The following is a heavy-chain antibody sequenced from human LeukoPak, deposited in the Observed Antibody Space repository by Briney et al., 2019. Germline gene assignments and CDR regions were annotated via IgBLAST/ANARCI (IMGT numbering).Heavy chain of an antibody. D-gene: IGHD3-16*01. CDR1: GFRFSNHW. CDR3: AKAAEDDYVWGSFSDY. Sequence: GGPLRLSCETSGFRFSNHWMSWVRQAPGKGLEWVANIKKDGSEEYYVESVKGRFTISRDNSKNTLYLQMNSLRAEDTAVYYCAKAAEDDYVWGSFSDYWGQGTLVTVSS. CDR2: IKKDGSEE. J-gene: IGHJ4*02. V-gene: IGHV3-7*01.